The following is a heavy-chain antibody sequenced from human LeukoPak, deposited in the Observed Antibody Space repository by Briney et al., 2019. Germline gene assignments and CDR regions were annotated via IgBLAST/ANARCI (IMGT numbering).Heavy chain of an antibody. D-gene: IGHD6-13*01. CDR1: AFIFANYD. CDR3: ARTLVRYSSSPGY. CDR2: IRYDGSNK. Sequence: PGGSLRISCVASAFIFANYDMHWVRQAPGKGLEWVAFIRYDGSNKYYADSVKGRFTISRDNSKNTLYLQMNSLRAEDTAVYYCARTLVRYSSSPGYWGQGTLVTVSS. J-gene: IGHJ4*02. V-gene: IGHV3-30*02.